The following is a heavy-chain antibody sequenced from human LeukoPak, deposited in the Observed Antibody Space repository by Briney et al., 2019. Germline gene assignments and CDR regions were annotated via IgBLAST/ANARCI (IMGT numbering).Heavy chain of an antibody. CDR2: IYSGGST. J-gene: IGHJ4*02. V-gene: IGHV3-66*01. Sequence: GGSLRLSCAASGFTVSSNYMSWVRQAPGKGLEWVSVIYSGGSTHYADSVKGRFTISRDNSKNTLYLQMNSLRAEDTAVYYCARSQWELRLEEYYFDYWGQGTLVTVSS. CDR3: ARSQWELRLEEYYFDY. D-gene: IGHD1-26*01. CDR1: GFTVSSNY.